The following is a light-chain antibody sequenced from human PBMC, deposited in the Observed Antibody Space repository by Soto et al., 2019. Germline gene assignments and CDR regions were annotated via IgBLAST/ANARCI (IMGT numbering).Light chain of an antibody. Sequence: EIVWTQSPGTLSLSPGERATLSCRASQSVRSSFLAWYQQKPGQAPRLLIYGASSRATGIPDRFSGSGSGTDFTLTISRLEPEDFAVNHCQQYGSGWTVGQGTKVEIK. CDR2: GAS. CDR1: QSVRSSF. V-gene: IGKV3-20*01. J-gene: IGKJ1*01. CDR3: QQYGSGWT.